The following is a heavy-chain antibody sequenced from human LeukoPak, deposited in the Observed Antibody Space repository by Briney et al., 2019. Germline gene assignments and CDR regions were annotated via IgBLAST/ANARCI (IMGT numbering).Heavy chain of an antibody. CDR2: IIPIFGTA. V-gene: IGHV1-69*13. CDR3: ARVGGRYLANAFDI. D-gene: IGHD4/OR15-4a*01. J-gene: IGHJ3*02. Sequence: SVKVSCKASGGTFSSYAISWVRQAPGQGLEWMGGIIPIFGTANYAQKFQGRVTITADESTSTAYMELSSLRSEDTAVYYCARVGGRYLANAFDIWGQGTMVTVSS. CDR1: GGTFSSYA.